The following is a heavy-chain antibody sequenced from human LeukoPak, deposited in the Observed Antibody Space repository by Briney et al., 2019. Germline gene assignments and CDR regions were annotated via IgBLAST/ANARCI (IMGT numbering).Heavy chain of an antibody. J-gene: IGHJ4*02. Sequence: PGGSLRLSCAASGFTLSSYGMHWVRQAPGKGLEWVAVIWYDGSNKYYADSVKGRFTISRDNSKNTLYLQMNSLRAEDTAVYYCAKDHDRYCSSTSCYFSDYWGQGTLVTVSS. CDR1: GFTLSSYG. CDR2: IWYDGSNK. D-gene: IGHD2-2*01. CDR3: AKDHDRYCSSTSCYFSDY. V-gene: IGHV3-33*06.